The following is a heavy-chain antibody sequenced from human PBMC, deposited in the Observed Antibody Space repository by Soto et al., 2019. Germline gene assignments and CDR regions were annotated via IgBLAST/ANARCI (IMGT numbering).Heavy chain of an antibody. CDR2: LGAARDP. CDR1: GFSFRDYD. Sequence: EVQLVESGGGSVQPGASLRLSCAASGFSFRDYDMHWVRQRTGKGLEWVSALGAARDPYYVGSVKGRFSVSRDNAQNSLFLQMNNLRVDDTAVNFCARAYLGRLPRRADYYYAMDVWGRGTTVTVSS. CDR3: ARAYLGRLPRRADYYYAMDV. V-gene: IGHV3-13*05. J-gene: IGHJ6*02. D-gene: IGHD1-26*01.